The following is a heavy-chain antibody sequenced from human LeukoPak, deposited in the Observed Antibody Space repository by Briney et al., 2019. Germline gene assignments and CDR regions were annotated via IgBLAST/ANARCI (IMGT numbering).Heavy chain of an antibody. J-gene: IGHJ6*03. D-gene: IGHD5-18*01. CDR2: IHYSGST. CDR1: GGSISSYY. V-gene: IGHV4-59*01. CDR3: ARTTEGGYTYDYFYYYYMDV. Sequence: SETLSLTCTVSGGSISSYYWSWIRQPPGKGLQWIGYIHYSGSTNYNPSLKSRVTISVNMSKNQFSLRLSSVTAADTAVYYCARTTEGGYTYDYFYYYYMDVWGKGTTVTISS.